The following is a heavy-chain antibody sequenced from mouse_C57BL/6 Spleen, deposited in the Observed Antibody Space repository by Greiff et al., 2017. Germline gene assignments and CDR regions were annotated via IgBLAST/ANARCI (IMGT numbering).Heavy chain of an antibody. D-gene: IGHD1-1*01. J-gene: IGHJ2*01. CDR2: IYPGSGST. CDR1: GYTFTSYW. V-gene: IGHV1-55*01. CDR3: ARSPYYYGSSFHFDY. Sequence: QVQLQQPGAELVKPGASVKMSCKASGYTFTSYWITWVKQRPGQGLEWIGDIYPGSGSTNYNEKFKSTATLTVDTSSSTAYMQLSSLTSEDSAVYYCARSPYYYGSSFHFDYWGQGTTLTVSS.